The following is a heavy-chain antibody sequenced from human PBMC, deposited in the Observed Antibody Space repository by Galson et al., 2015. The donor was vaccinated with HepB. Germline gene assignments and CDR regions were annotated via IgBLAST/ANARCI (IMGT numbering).Heavy chain of an antibody. CDR1: GYSFTGCY. CDR3: ARESNIGTFFDF. J-gene: IGHJ4*02. CDR2: INPNSGGT. D-gene: IGHD1-7*01. Sequence: SVTVSCKASGYSFTGCYMHWVRQAPGQGLEWMGRINPNSGGTDLAQKFQGRITMTRDTSNTTGYMELSTLTSDDTALYYCARESNIGTFFDFWGQGTLVTVSS. V-gene: IGHV1-2*06.